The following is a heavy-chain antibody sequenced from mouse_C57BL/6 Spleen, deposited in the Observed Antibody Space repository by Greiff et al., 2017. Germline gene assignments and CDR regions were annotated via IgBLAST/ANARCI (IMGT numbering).Heavy chain of an antibody. CDR2: ISSGSSTI. CDR1: GFTFSDYG. V-gene: IGHV5-17*01. J-gene: IGHJ2*01. CDR3: ARLNYGSREDYFDY. Sequence: EVKLEESGGGLVKPGGSLKLSCAASGFTFSDYGMHWVRQAPEKGLEWVAYISSGSSTIYYADTVKGRFTISRDNAKNTLFLQMTSLRSEDTAMYYCARLNYGSREDYFDYWGQGTTLTVSS. D-gene: IGHD1-1*01.